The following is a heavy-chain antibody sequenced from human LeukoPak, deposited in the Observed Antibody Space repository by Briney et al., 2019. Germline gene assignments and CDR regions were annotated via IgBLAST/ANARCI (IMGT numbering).Heavy chain of an antibody. D-gene: IGHD6-19*01. V-gene: IGHV1-2*02. J-gene: IGHJ4*02. CDR2: INPNSGGT. Sequence: ASVKVSCKASGYTFTGYYMHWVRQAPGQGLEWMGWINPNSGGTNYAQKFQGRVTMTRDTSISTAYMELSRLISDDTAVYYCARVGASGWSPFDYWGQGTLVTVSS. CDR1: GYTFTGYY. CDR3: ARVGASGWSPFDY.